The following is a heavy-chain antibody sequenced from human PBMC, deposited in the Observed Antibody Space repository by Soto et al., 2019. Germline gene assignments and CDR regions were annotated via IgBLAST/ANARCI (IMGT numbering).Heavy chain of an antibody. CDR2: IYYSGST. V-gene: IGHV4-39*07. Sequence: TSETLSLTCTVSGDSISSSSYYWGWIRQPPGKGLEWIGSIYYSGSTNYNPSLKSRVTISVDTSKNQFSLKLSSVTAADTAVYYCARDLWMDTAMVTNDSSGKYYYYGMDVWGQGTTVTVSS. CDR1: GDSISSSSYY. D-gene: IGHD5-18*01. J-gene: IGHJ6*02. CDR3: ARDLWMDTAMVTNDSSGKYYYYGMDV.